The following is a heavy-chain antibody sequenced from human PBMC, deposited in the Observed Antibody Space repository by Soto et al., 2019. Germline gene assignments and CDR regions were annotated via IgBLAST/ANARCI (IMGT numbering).Heavy chain of an antibody. J-gene: IGHJ4*02. CDR3: ARGRYYYDSSGYYRPTYFDY. D-gene: IGHD3-22*01. CDR1: GGTFSRHA. CDR2: IIPIFGTA. V-gene: IGHV1-69*01. Sequence: QVQLVQSGAEVRKPGSSVKVSCKASGGTFSRHAISWVRQAPGQGLEWMGGIIPIFGTANYAQKFQGRVTITADESTSTAYMELSSLRSEDTAVYYCARGRYYYDSSGYYRPTYFDYWGQGTLVTVSS.